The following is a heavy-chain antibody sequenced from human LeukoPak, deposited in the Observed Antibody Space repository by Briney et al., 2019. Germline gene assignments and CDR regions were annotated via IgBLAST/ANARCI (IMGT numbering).Heavy chain of an antibody. CDR1: GGSISSSSYY. J-gene: IGHJ4*02. CDR2: IYYSGST. D-gene: IGHD3-9*01. Sequence: SETLSLTCTVSGGSISSSSYYWGWIRQPPGKGLEWIGSIYYSGSTYYNPSLKSRVTISVDTSKNQFSLKLSSVTAADTAVYYCARQGSILTGYYYSGGYYFDYWGQGTLVTVSS. V-gene: IGHV4-39*01. CDR3: ARQGSILTGYYYSGGYYFDY.